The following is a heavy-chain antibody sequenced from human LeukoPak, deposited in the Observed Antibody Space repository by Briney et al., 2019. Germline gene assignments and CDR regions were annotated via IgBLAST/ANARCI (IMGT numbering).Heavy chain of an antibody. J-gene: IGHJ6*02. D-gene: IGHD3-10*01. CDR2: ISWDGGST. CDR1: GFTFDDYT. V-gene: IGHV3-43*01. CDR3: AKGPRMVNYYYYGMVV. Sequence: GGSLRLSCAASGFTFDDYTMHWVRQAPGKGLEWVSLISWDGGSTYYADSVKGRFTISRDNSKNSLYLQMNSLRTEDTALYYCAKGPRMVNYYYYGMVVWGQGTTVTVSS.